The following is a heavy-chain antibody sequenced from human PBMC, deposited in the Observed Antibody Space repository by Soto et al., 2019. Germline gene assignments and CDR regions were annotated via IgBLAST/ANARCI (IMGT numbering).Heavy chain of an antibody. Sequence: SVKVSCKASGGTFSSYAISWVRQAPGQGLEWMGGIIPIFGTANYAQKFQGRVTITADKSTSTAYMELSSLRSEDTAVYYCASGQGYDFWSGYRRADYYYYYGMDVWGQGTTVTVSS. CDR3: ASGQGYDFWSGYRRADYYYYYGMDV. V-gene: IGHV1-69*06. J-gene: IGHJ6*02. D-gene: IGHD3-3*01. CDR2: IIPIFGTA. CDR1: GGTFSSYA.